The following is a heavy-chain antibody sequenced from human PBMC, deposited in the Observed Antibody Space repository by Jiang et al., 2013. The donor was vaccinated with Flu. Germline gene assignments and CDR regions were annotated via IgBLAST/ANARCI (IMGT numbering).Heavy chain of an antibody. D-gene: IGHD3-10*01. Sequence: EVKKPGSSVKVSCRASGGTLSSYDMSFSTYGINWVRQAPGQGLEWMGGVIPLFRTPNYAQKFQGRVTITADESTRTVYMDLSSLRSEDTAVYYCAIWGVGGVVPYYYHGVDVWGQGTTVTVSS. CDR1: GGTLSSYD. V-gene: IGHV1-69*01. CDR2: VIPLFRTP. CDR3: AIWGVGGVVPYYYHGVDV. J-gene: IGHJ6*02.